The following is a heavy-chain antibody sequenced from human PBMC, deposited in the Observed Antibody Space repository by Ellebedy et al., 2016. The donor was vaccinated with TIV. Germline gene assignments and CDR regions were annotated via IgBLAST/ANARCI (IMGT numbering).Heavy chain of an antibody. CDR1: GFTFSDYY. J-gene: IGHJ4*02. CDR3: ARDYYGSGSYSSD. CDR2: ISSSTTYT. Sequence: GESLKISCAASGFTFSDYYMSWIRQAPGKGLEWISYISSSTTYTTYADSVKGRFTIYRANAKNSLSLRMNSLRAEDTAVYSCARDYYGSGSYSSDWGQGTLVTVSS. V-gene: IGHV3-11*06. D-gene: IGHD3-10*01.